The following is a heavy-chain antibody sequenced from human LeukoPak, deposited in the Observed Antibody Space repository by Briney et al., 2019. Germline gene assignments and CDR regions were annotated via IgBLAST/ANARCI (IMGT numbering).Heavy chain of an antibody. Sequence: GGSLRLSCAASGFTFSTYAMSWVRQAAGKGLEWVSLISGSGGGTYYADSVKGRFTISRDNSKNTLYPQLNSLRVEDTAVYYCAKNRGAGSHYYYHMNVWGKGTTVTVSS. CDR3: AKNRGAGSHYYYHMNV. V-gene: IGHV3-23*01. CDR2: ISGSGGGT. D-gene: IGHD1-26*01. J-gene: IGHJ6*03. CDR1: GFTFSTYA.